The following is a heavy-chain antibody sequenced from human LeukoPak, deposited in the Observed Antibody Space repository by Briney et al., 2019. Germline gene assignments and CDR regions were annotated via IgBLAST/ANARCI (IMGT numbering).Heavy chain of an antibody. J-gene: IGHJ4*02. Sequence: GGSLRLSCAASGFTFSSYAMSWVRQAPGKGLEWVAVISYDGGNKYYADSVKGRFTISRDNSKNTLYLQMNSLRAEDTAVYYCAKDLLQQQLDYWGQGTLVTVSS. V-gene: IGHV3-30*18. CDR3: AKDLLQQQLDY. CDR2: ISYDGGNK. D-gene: IGHD6-13*01. CDR1: GFTFSSYA.